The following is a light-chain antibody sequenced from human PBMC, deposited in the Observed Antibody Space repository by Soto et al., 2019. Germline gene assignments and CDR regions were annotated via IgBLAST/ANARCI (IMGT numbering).Light chain of an antibody. J-gene: IGLJ3*02. Sequence: QSALTQPRSVSGSPGQSVTISCTGTSSDVGGYNYVSWYQQHPGKVPKLLIHDVSKRPSGVPDRFSGSKSGNTASLTISGLQAEDEADYYCCSFAGTYTWVFGGGTKLTVL. CDR2: DVS. V-gene: IGLV2-11*01. CDR1: SSDVGGYNY. CDR3: CSFAGTYTWV.